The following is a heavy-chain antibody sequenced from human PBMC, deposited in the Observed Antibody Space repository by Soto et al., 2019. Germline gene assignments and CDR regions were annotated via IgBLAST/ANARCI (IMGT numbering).Heavy chain of an antibody. CDR1: GFTFSSYG. Sequence: QVQLVESGGGVVQPGRSLRLSCAASGFTFSSYGMHWVRQAPGKGLEWVAVISDDGSNKYYANSSKGRFTISRDNSKNTLHLEKNSLRAEDTAVYYCAKEWVYDTSGWSFDYWGQGTLVTVSS. CDR3: AKEWVYDTSGWSFDY. V-gene: IGHV3-30*18. D-gene: IGHD3-22*01. J-gene: IGHJ4*02. CDR2: ISDDGSNK.